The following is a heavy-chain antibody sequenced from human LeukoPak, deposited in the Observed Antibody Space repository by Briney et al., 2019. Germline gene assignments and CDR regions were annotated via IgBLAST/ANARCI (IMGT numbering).Heavy chain of an antibody. J-gene: IGHJ3*02. D-gene: IGHD3/OR15-3a*01. CDR2: IIPIFGTA. V-gene: IGHV1-69*06. CDR3: ASKMMVMVFGAFDI. CDR1: GGTFSSYA. Sequence: ASVKVSCKASGGTFSSYAISWVRQAPGQGLEWMGGIIPIFGTANYAQKFQGRVTITADKSTSTAYMELSSLRSEDTAVYYCASKMMVMVFGAFDIWGQGTMVTVSS.